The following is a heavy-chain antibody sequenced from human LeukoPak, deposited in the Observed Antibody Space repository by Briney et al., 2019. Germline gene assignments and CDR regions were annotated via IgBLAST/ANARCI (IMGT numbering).Heavy chain of an antibody. V-gene: IGHV3-74*01. CDR1: GFTFSSYG. Sequence: GGSLRLSCAASGFTFSSYGMSWVRQAPGKGLVWVSRINSDGSSTTYADSVKGRFTISRDNAKNTLYLQMHSLRAEDTAVYYCARAPVAGSFDYWGQGTLVTVSS. J-gene: IGHJ4*02. D-gene: IGHD6-19*01. CDR3: ARAPVAGSFDY. CDR2: INSDGSST.